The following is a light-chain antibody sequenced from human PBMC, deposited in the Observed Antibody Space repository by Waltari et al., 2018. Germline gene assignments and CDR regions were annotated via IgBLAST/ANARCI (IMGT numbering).Light chain of an antibody. V-gene: IGLV2-14*01. CDR2: EVS. Sequence: QSALTQPASVSGSPGQSITISCTGTSSDVGGYNYVSWYQQHPGKAPKLMIYEVSNRPSGVSNRFSGSKPGNTASLTISGLQAEDEAHYYCSSYTSSSTHYVFGTGTKVTVL. CDR1: SSDVGGYNY. J-gene: IGLJ1*01. CDR3: SSYTSSSTHYV.